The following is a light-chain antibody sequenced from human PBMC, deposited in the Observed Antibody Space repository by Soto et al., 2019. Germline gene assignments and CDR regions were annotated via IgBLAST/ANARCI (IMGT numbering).Light chain of an antibody. CDR3: QQYGSSAYT. CDR1: QSVSSSY. Sequence: EIVLTQSPGTLSLSPGERATLSCRASQSVSSSYLSWYQRKPGQPPRLLIYGASSRATGIPDRFSGSGSGTDFTLTISRLEPEDFAVYYCQQYGSSAYTFGQGTKLEIK. CDR2: GAS. V-gene: IGKV3-20*01. J-gene: IGKJ2*01.